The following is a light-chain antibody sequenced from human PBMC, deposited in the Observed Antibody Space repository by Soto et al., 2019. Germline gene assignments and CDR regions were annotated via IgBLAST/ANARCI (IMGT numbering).Light chain of an antibody. V-gene: IGKV4-1*01. CDR3: QQYYSSPRT. CDR2: WAS. J-gene: IGKJ1*01. CDR1: QSVLYSSNNQNY. Sequence: DIVMTQSPDSLAVSLGERATINCKSSQSVLYSSNNQNYLAWYQQKPGQPPKLLIYWASTRESGVPVRFSGSGSGTDFTLTISSLQAEDVAVYYCQQYYSSPRTFGQGTKVEIK.